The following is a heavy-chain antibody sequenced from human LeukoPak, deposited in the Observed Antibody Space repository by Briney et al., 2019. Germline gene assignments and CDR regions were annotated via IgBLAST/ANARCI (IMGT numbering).Heavy chain of an antibody. J-gene: IGHJ4*02. CDR2: INPSGGST. CDR1: GYTFTSYY. V-gene: IGHV1-46*01. D-gene: IGHD3-16*02. Sequence: ASVKVSCKASGYTFTSYYMHWVRQAPGQGLEWMGIINPSGGSTSYAQKFQGRVTMTRDTSTSTVYTELSSLRSEDTAVYYCARESLTYYDYVWGSYRPPFDYWGQGTLVTVSS. CDR3: ARESLTYYDYVWGSYRPPFDY.